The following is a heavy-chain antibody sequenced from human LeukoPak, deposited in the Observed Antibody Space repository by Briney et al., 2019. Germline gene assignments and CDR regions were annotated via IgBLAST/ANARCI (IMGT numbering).Heavy chain of an antibody. CDR2: ISSSSSTI. Sequence: GGALRLSCAASGFTFSTYSMNWVRQAPGKGLEWVSYISSSSSTIYYADSVKGRFTISRDNAKNSLYLQMNSLRDEDTAVYYCARDRDSSTYSFDCWGQGTLVTVSS. CDR1: GFTFSTYS. J-gene: IGHJ4*02. V-gene: IGHV3-48*02. CDR3: ARDRDSSTYSFDC. D-gene: IGHD6-19*01.